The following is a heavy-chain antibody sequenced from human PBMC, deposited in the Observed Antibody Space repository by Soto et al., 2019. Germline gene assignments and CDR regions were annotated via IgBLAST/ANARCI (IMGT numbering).Heavy chain of an antibody. J-gene: IGHJ5*02. V-gene: IGHV1-69*12. Sequence: QVQLVQSGAEVKKPGSSVKVSCKASGGTFSSYAISWVRQAPGQGLEWMGGIIPIFGTANYAQKFQGRATITADESTSTAYMELSSLRSEDTAVYYCASSLSSSWYVGWFDPWGQGTLVTVSS. CDR3: ASSLSSSWYVGWFDP. CDR1: GGTFSSYA. D-gene: IGHD6-13*01. CDR2: IIPIFGTA.